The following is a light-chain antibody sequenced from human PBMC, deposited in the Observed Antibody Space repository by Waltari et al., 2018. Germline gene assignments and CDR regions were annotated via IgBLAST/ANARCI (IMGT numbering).Light chain of an antibody. Sequence: QSALTQPASVSGSPGQSITISCTGTSSDVGGYNHVPWYQQHPGKAPKLMIYDVSKRPSGVSNRFSGSKSGNTASLTISGLQAEDEADYYCSSYTSSSTLFGGGTKLTVL. V-gene: IGLV2-14*01. CDR1: SSDVGGYNH. J-gene: IGLJ2*01. CDR2: DVS. CDR3: SSYTSSSTL.